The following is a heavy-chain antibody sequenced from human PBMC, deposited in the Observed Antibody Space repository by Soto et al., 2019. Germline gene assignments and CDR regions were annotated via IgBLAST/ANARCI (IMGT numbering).Heavy chain of an antibody. CDR3: ARKPPSAIQVWAFGMDV. J-gene: IGHJ6*02. D-gene: IGHD2-21*01. CDR2: TFSGGNT. CDR1: GFSISSNY. Sequence: ELQLVETGGGLIQTGGSLRLSCAASGFSISSNYIAWVRQPPGKGLEWVSTTFSGGNTEYAASVKGRCSISRDNYKNTLYLQMDNLRGEDTAVYYCARKPPSAIQVWAFGMDVWGQGTRVSVAS. V-gene: IGHV3-53*02.